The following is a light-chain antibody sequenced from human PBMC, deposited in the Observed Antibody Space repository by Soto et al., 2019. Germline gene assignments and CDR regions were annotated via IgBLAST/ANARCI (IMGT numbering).Light chain of an antibody. Sequence: QSALTQPASVSGSPGQSITISCTGTSSDVGGYNYVSWYQQHPGKAPKLMIYEVSNRPSGVSNRLSGSKAGNTASLTISGLQAEYEADYYCSSYTSRSTPWFGGGTKLTVL. V-gene: IGLV2-14*01. CDR2: EVS. J-gene: IGLJ3*02. CDR1: SSDVGGYNY. CDR3: SSYTSRSTPW.